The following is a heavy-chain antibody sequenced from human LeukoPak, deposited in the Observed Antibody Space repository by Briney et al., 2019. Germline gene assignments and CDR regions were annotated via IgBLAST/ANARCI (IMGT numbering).Heavy chain of an antibody. CDR3: ARSVLGYSYGLHIDY. Sequence: SETLSLTCTVSGGSISSSSYYWGWIRQPPGKGLEWIGGIYHSGSTYYNPSLKSRVTISVDTSKNQFSLKLSSLTAADTAVYYCARSVLGYSYGLHIDYWGQGTLVTVSS. J-gene: IGHJ4*02. CDR2: IYHSGST. V-gene: IGHV4-39*07. CDR1: GGSISSSSYY. D-gene: IGHD5-18*01.